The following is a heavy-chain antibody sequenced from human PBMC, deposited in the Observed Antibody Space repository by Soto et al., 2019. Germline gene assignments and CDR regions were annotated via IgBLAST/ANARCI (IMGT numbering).Heavy chain of an antibody. D-gene: IGHD2-8*01. CDR1: EFTFSSYA. J-gene: IGHJ4*02. CDR2: ISGGGGST. Sequence: EVQLLESGGGLVQPGGSLSLSCAASEFTFSSYAMAWVRQAPGKGLEWVSGISGGGGSTYYADSVKGRFTISRDTSKNTLYLQMNSLRVEDTAVYYCAKSLMGHFDYWGQGTLVTVSS. CDR3: AKSLMGHFDY. V-gene: IGHV3-23*01.